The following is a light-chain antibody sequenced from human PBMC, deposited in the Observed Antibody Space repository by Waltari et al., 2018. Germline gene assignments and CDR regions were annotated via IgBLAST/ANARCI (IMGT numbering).Light chain of an antibody. CDR1: QSLLNSDDGFTY. J-gene: IGKJ2*01. CDR3: MQRLEFPYT. V-gene: IGKV2-40*01. CDR2: SLS. Sequence: DIVMTQTPLSLPVTPGEPASISCASSQSLLNSDDGFTYLDWFLQKPGQSPQLLIYSLSYRASGVPDRCSGTGSGSSFSLRISWVEAEDVGIYYCMQRLEFPYTFGQGTRL.